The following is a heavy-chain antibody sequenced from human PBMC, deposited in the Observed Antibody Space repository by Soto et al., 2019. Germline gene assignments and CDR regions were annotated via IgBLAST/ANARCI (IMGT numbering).Heavy chain of an antibody. J-gene: IGHJ4*02. Sequence: AGGSLRLSCAASGFTFTRYSMNWVRQAPGKGLEWVSSISSTTNYIYYGDSMKGRFTISRDNAKNSLYLEMNSLRAEDTAVYYSRESEDLTSNFDYWGQGTLVTVSS. CDR1: GFTFTRYS. V-gene: IGHV3-21*06. CDR2: ISSTTNYI. CDR3: RESEDLTSNFDY.